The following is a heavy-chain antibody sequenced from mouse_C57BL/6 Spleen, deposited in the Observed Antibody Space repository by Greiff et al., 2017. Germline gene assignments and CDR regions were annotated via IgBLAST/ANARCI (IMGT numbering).Heavy chain of an antibody. V-gene: IGHV5-6*02. Sequence: EVKLVESGGDLVKPGGSLKLSCAASGFTFSSYGMSWVRQTPDKRLEWVATISSGGSYTYYPDSVKGRFTISRDNDKNTLYQQMRSLKSEDTALYYCARLLYDGSGAMDYWGQGTSVTVSS. CDR2: ISSGGSYT. CDR1: GFTFSSYG. J-gene: IGHJ4*01. D-gene: IGHD2-3*01. CDR3: ARLLYDGSGAMDY.